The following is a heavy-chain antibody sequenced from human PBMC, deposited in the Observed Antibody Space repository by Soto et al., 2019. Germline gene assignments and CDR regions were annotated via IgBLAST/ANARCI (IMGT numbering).Heavy chain of an antibody. CDR2: IYYSGST. J-gene: IGHJ6*02. Sequence: KSSETLSLTCTVSGGSISSYYWSWIRQPPGKGLEWIGYIYYSGSTNYNPSLKSRVTISVDTSKNQFSLKLSSVTAADTAVYYCARAPLGATNYYYGVDVWGQGTTVTVSS. CDR1: GGSISSYY. CDR3: ARAPLGATNYYYGVDV. V-gene: IGHV4-59*01. D-gene: IGHD1-26*01.